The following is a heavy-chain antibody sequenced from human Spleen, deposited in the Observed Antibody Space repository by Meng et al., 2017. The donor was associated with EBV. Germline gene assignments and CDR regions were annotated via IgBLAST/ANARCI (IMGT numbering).Heavy chain of an antibody. J-gene: IGHJ5*02. CDR2: IYTSGST. V-gene: IGHV4-30-4*01. CDR1: GASVSSGGDY. CDR3: AKVDGDNWFDH. D-gene: IGHD4-17*01. Sequence: VQLQESGPGLVEPSQTLSLTCAVSGASVSSGGDYWTWIRQPPGKGLEWIGYIYTSGSTQYNPSLNSRVTISRDRSKNQFSLKLNSVTAADTAVYYCAKVDGDNWFDHWGQGVLVTVFS.